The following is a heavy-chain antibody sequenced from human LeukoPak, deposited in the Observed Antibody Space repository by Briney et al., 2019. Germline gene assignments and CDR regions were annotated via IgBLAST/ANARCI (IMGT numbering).Heavy chain of an antibody. CDR1: GFSFDDYA. CDR2: ISWNSGSE. CDR3: ARGIPTYY. V-gene: IGHV3-9*01. Sequence: GRSLRLSCAASGFSFDDYAMHWLRQAPGKGLQWVSGISWNSGSEGYADSVKGRFTISRDNAKNSLYLQMNSLRAEDTAVYYCARGIPTYYWGQGTLVTVSS. J-gene: IGHJ4*02.